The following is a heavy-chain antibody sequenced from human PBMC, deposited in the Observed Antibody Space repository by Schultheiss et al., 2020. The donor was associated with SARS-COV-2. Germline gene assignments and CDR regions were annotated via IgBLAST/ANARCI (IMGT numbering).Heavy chain of an antibody. D-gene: IGHD5-18*01. J-gene: IGHJ6*02. V-gene: IGHV4-31*02. CDR2: IHHSGGT. Sequence: SQTLSLTCTVSGVSISTGGYYWSWIRQHPGKGLEWIGYIHHSGGTFYNPSLTSRTVMSVDKSKNQFSLTLRSVTVADTALYYCARGYRYYYYAMDVWGQGTTVTVSS. CDR1: GVSISTGGYY. CDR3: ARGYRYYYYAMDV.